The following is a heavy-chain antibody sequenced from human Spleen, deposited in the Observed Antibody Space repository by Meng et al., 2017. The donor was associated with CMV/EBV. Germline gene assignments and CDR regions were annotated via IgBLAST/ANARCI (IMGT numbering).Heavy chain of an antibody. D-gene: IGHD5-12*01. V-gene: IGHV1-69*05. CDR2: IIPIFGTA. J-gene: IGHJ6*02. CDR3: ATRSPGYSGYDLSNYGMDV. Sequence: SVKVSCKASGGTFSRYAISWVRQAPGQGLEWMGGIIPIFGTANYAQKFQGRVTITTDESTSTAYMELSSLRSEDTAVYYCATRSPGYSGYDLSNYGMDVWGQGTTVTVSS. CDR1: GGTFSRYA.